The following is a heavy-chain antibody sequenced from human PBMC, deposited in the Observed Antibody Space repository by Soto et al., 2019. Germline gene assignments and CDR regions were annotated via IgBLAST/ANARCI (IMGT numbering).Heavy chain of an antibody. D-gene: IGHD2-21*01. J-gene: IGHJ4*01. CDR2: IRNKANGYAT. CDR3: ARLSVALESNF. CDR1: GVTFNIAA. Sequence: GGSRRLSWAASGVTFNIAAILWFRHASGKGLEWVGLIRNKANGYATAYAPSVKGRITVSRDDSKNMAFLEMNSLKTEDTAVYYCARLSVALESNFWRHATLVTV. V-gene: IGHV3-73*01.